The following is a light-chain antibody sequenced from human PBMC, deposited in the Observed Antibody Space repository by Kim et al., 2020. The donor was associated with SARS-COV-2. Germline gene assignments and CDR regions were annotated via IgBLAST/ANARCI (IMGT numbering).Light chain of an antibody. Sequence: QSVLTQPPSVSEAPRQRVTISCSGSSSNIGNNAVNWYQQLPGKAPKLLIYYDDLLPSGVSDRFSGSKSGTSAYLAISGLQSEDEADYYCAAWDDSLNGPVFGGGTKLNV. CDR2: YDD. V-gene: IGLV1-36*01. CDR1: SSNIGNNA. J-gene: IGLJ2*01. CDR3: AAWDDSLNGPV.